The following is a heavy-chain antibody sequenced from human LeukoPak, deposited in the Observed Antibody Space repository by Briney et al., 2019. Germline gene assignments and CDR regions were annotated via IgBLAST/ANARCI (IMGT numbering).Heavy chain of an antibody. CDR2: IRQDGSEK. Sequence: PGGSLRLSCAASGFTFSSYWMSWVRQAPGKGLEWVANIRQDGSEKYYVDSVKGRFTISRDNAKNSLFLQMNSLRAEDTAVYYCASDSMATITGGQLSDYWDQGTLVTVSS. CDR3: ASDSMATITGGQLSDY. D-gene: IGHD5-24*01. CDR1: GFTFSSYW. V-gene: IGHV3-7*01. J-gene: IGHJ4*02.